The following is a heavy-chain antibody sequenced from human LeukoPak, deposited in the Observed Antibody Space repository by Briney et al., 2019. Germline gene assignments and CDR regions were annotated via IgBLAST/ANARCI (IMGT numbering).Heavy chain of an antibody. CDR1: GYTFTGYY. CDR2: INPNSGVT. D-gene: IGHD2-21*02. J-gene: IGHJ4*01. Sequence: ASVKVSCKASGYTFTGYYMHWVRQAPGQGLEWMGWINPNSGVTNYAQKFQGRVTMTRDTSIITAYMELSSLRSDDTAMYYCSRDFTLAYCGGDCYLGALEYWGQGTLVSVSS. V-gene: IGHV1-2*02. CDR3: SRDFTLAYCGGDCYLGALEY.